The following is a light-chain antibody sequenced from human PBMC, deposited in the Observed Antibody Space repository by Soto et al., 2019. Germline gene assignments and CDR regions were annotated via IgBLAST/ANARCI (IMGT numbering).Light chain of an antibody. J-gene: IGKJ2*01. CDR3: QQLDSYPYT. CDR2: AAS. V-gene: IGKV1-9*01. Sequence: DIQLTQSPSFLSASVGDRVTITCRASRGISSYLAWFQQIPGKPPKLVIYAASTLQPGVPSRFSGGGSGTEFTLTISSLQPEEFATYDCQQLDSYPYTFGQGTKLEIK. CDR1: RGISSY.